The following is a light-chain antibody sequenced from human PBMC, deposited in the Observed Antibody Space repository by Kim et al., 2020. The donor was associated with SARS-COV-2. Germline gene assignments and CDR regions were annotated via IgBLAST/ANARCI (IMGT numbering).Light chain of an antibody. CDR1: SSDVGDYDY. CDR2: DVS. V-gene: IGLV2-14*03. CDR3: CSYARDSAYV. Sequence: QSALTQPASVSGSPGQSITISCTGTSSDVGDYDYVSWYQQHPGKAPKLIISDVSNRPSGVSSRFSGSKSGNTASLTISGLQDEDEADYYCCSYARDSAYVFGTGTKVTVL. J-gene: IGLJ1*01.